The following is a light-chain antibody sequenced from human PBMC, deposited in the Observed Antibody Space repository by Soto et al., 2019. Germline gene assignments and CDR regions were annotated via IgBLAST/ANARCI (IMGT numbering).Light chain of an antibody. J-gene: IGKJ2*01. CDR2: GAF. V-gene: IGKV1-39*01. Sequence: DIQMTQSPSTLSASVGDRVTITCRASQILNNRLSWYQQKPGKAPNLLISGAFNLQSGVPSRFSGGGSGTDFTLTISSLQPEDCATYYCQQRQITLYSFGQGTRLEIK. CDR1: QILNNR. CDR3: QQRQITLYS.